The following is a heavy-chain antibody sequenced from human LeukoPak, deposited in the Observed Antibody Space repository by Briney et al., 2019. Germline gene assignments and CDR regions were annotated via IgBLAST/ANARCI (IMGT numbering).Heavy chain of an antibody. V-gene: IGHV3-23*01. CDR3: AKLGISDGIDY. CDR1: GFTFSSHA. D-gene: IGHD3-16*01. CDR2: ITGSGGST. J-gene: IGHJ4*02. Sequence: GGSLRLSCAASGFTFSSHAMTWVRQAPGKGLEWGSSITGSGGSTFYAASVKGWFTISRDNSKNTLYLQMNSLRAEDTAVYYCAKLGISDGIDYWGQGTLVTVSS.